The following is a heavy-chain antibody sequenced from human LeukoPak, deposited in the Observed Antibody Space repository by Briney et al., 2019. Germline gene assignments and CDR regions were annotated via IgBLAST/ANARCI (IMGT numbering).Heavy chain of an antibody. V-gene: IGHV4-39*01. CDR3: ARRTNYYDSSGYYCEEVDY. D-gene: IGHD3-22*01. CDR2: IYYSGST. J-gene: IGHJ4*02. Sequence: SETLSLTCTVSGGSISSSSYYWGWIRQPPGKGLEWIGSIYYSGSTYYNPSLKSRVTISVDTSKNQFSLKLSSVTAADTAVHYCARRTNYYDSSGYYCEEVDYWGQGTLVTVSS. CDR1: GGSISSSSYY.